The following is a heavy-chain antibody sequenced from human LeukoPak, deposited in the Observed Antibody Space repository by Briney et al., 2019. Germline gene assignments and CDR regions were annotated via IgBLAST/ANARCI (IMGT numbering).Heavy chain of an antibody. CDR2: FDPEDGET. Sequence: ASVKVSCKVSGYTLTELSMHWVRQAPGRELEWMGGFDPEDGETIYAQKFQGRVTMTEDTSTDTAYMELSSLRSEDTAVYYCATTYGSGSLYYYYYYGMDVWGQGTTVTVSS. V-gene: IGHV1-24*01. D-gene: IGHD3-10*01. CDR3: ATTYGSGSLYYYYYYGMDV. CDR1: GYTLTELS. J-gene: IGHJ6*02.